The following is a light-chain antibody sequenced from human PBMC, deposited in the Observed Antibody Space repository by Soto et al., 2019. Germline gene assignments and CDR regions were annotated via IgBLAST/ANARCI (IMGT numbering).Light chain of an antibody. V-gene: IGKV1-5*01. CDR3: QQSSM. J-gene: IGKJ1*01. Sequence: DIPMTQSPSTLSASVGDRVTITCRASQSISSWLAWYQQKPGKAPKLLIYDASSLESGVPSRFSGSGSGTEFTLTISSLQPDDFATYYCQQSSMFGQGTKVEIK. CDR2: DAS. CDR1: QSISSW.